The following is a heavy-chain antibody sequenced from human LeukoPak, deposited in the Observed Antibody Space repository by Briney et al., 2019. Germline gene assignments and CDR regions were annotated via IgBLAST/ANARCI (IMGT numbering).Heavy chain of an antibody. CDR3: ARDPTRYGSTTVVASNFDY. Sequence: PGGSLRLSCATSGFTFSSYSMSWVRQAPGKGLEWISYISSRSRAIYYADSVKGRFTISRDNAKNSLYLQMNSLRDEDTAVYYCARDPTRYGSTTVVASNFDYWGQGTLVTVSS. D-gene: IGHD4-23*01. CDR2: ISSRSRAI. CDR1: GFTFSSYS. J-gene: IGHJ4*02. V-gene: IGHV3-48*02.